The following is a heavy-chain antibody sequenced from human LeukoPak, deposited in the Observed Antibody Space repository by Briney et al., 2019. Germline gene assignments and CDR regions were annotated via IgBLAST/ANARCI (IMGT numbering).Heavy chain of an antibody. V-gene: IGHV4-39*07. CDR1: GGSISSYY. D-gene: IGHD6-13*01. CDR2: IYYSGST. Sequence: SETLSLTCTVSGGSISSYYWGWIRQPPGKGLEWIGSIYYSGSTYYNPSLKSRVTISVDTSKNQFSLKLSSVTAADTAVYYCARGRSSIAAAGPFDYWGQGTLVTVSS. J-gene: IGHJ4*02. CDR3: ARGRSSIAAAGPFDY.